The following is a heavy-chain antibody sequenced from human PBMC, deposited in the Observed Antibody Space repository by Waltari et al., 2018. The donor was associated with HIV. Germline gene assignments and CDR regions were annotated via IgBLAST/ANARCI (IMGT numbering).Heavy chain of an antibody. CDR1: GFPFSSYG. Sequence: QVQLVESGGGVVQPGGSLRLSCAASGFPFSSYGMHWVRPAPGKGRGWVAFIRNDGSNKYYADSGKGRFTISRDNSKNTLDLQMNSLGAEDTAVYYCAKRSVGFWSGSPYYYGMDVWGQGTTVTVSS. CDR3: AKRSVGFWSGSPYYYGMDV. V-gene: IGHV3-30*02. D-gene: IGHD3-3*01. J-gene: IGHJ6*02. CDR2: IRNDGSNK.